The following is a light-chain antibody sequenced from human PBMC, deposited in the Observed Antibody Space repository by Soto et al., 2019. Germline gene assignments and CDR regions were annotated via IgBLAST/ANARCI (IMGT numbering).Light chain of an antibody. V-gene: IGKV1-5*01. CDR3: QEYNSYSGT. J-gene: IGKJ1*01. Sequence: DIQMTQSPSTLSASVGDRVTITCRASQSLGIWLAWHQQKPGKAPKLLIYDASTLKSGVPSRFSGSGPGTKFTLTISSLQPDDFATYYCQEYNSYSGTFGQGTKVDI. CDR2: DAS. CDR1: QSLGIW.